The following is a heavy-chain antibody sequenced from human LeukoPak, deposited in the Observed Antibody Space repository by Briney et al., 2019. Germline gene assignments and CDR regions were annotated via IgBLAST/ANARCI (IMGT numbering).Heavy chain of an antibody. D-gene: IGHD1-26*01. J-gene: IGHJ4*02. CDR3: SKDLSGRDDS. CDR1: GFTFRRYV. Sequence: GGPLRLSCAPSGFTFRRYVMHCVPESPGKEGIWGPRMDEDGSVTKYAHSVRARFTISRDNARNTLYLQMNSLRAEDTALYYCSKDLSGRDDSWGRGNLVTVSS. V-gene: IGHV3-74*01. CDR2: MDEDGSVT.